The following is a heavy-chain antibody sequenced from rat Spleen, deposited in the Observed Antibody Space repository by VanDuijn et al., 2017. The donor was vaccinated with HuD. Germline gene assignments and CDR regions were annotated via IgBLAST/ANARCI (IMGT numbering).Heavy chain of an antibody. CDR3: ARDRGYGGYGGPFDY. D-gene: IGHD1-11*01. CDR2: MWSGGST. CDR1: GFSLTSYN. Sequence: QVQVKESGPGLVQPSQTLSLTCTVSGFSLTSYNVHWVRQPPGKGLEWMGVMWSGGSTDYNSALKFRLSISRDTSKNQVFLKMNSLQSEDTTTYYCARDRGYGGYGGPFDYWGQGVMVTVSS. V-gene: IGHV2-45*01. J-gene: IGHJ2*01.